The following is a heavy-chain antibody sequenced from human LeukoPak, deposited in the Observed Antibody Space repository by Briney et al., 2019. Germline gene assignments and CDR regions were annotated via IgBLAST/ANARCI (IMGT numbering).Heavy chain of an antibody. J-gene: IGHJ1*01. D-gene: IGHD4-17*01. V-gene: IGHV4-31*03. CDR2: IYYSGST. Sequence: PSETLSLTCTVSGGSISSGGYYWSWIRQHPGKGLEWIGYIYYSGSTYYNPSLKSRVTISVDTSKNQFSLKLSSVTAADTAVYYCARETHDYGDLVLFEHWGQGTLVTVSS. CDR3: ARETHDYGDLVLFEH. CDR1: GGSISSGGYY.